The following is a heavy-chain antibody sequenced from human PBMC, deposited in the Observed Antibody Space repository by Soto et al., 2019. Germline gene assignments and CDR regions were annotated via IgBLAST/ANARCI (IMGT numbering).Heavy chain of an antibody. D-gene: IGHD3-22*01. CDR3: AKYYYDSSGYLYFDY. CDR2: ISGSGGST. J-gene: IGHJ4*02. CDR1: GFTFISYA. V-gene: IGHV3-23*01. Sequence: PGGSLRLSCAASGFTFISYAMSWVRQAPGKGLEWVSSISGSGGSTHYADSVKGRFTISRDNSKNTLYLQMNSLRAEDTAVYYCAKYYYDSSGYLYFDYWGQGTLVTVSS.